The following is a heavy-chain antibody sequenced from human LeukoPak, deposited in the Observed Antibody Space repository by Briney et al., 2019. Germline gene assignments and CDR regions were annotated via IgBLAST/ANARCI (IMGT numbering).Heavy chain of an antibody. Sequence: SETLSLTCTVSGGSISSGGSYWSWIRQHPGKGLEWIGYIYYSGRTYYNPSLKSRVTISADTSKKQFSLKLSSVTAADTAVYYCASQTPYYYDSSGYYLRTFDIWGQGTMVTVSS. D-gene: IGHD3-22*01. CDR3: ASQTPYYYDSSGYYLRTFDI. CDR2: IYYSGRT. V-gene: IGHV4-31*03. J-gene: IGHJ3*02. CDR1: GGSISSGGSY.